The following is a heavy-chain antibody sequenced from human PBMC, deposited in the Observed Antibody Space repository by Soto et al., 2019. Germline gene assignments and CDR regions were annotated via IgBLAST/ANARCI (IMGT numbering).Heavy chain of an antibody. CDR2: IYYSGST. CDR3: ATYCSGGSCYLDY. J-gene: IGHJ4*02. D-gene: IGHD2-15*01. V-gene: IGHV4-31*03. CDR1: GGSISSGGYY. Sequence: QVQLQESGPGLVKPSQTLSLTCTVSGGSISSGGYYWSWIRQHPGKVLEWIGYIYYSGSTYYNPSLKSRVTISVDPSKNQFALKLSSVTAADTAVYYCATYCSGGSCYLDYWGQGTLVTVSS.